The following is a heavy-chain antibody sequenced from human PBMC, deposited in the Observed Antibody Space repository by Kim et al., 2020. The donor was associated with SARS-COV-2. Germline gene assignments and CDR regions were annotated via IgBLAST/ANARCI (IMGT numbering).Heavy chain of an antibody. J-gene: IGHJ4*02. CDR3: ASTTIYGDYLFDY. CDR2: IYYSGST. CDR1: GGSISSYY. D-gene: IGHD4-17*01. Sequence: SETLSLTCTVSGGSISSYYWSWIRQPPGKGLEWIGYIYYSGSTNYNPSLKSRVTISVDTSKNQFSLKLSSVTAADTAVYYCASTTIYGDYLFDYWGQGTLVTVSS. V-gene: IGHV4-59*13.